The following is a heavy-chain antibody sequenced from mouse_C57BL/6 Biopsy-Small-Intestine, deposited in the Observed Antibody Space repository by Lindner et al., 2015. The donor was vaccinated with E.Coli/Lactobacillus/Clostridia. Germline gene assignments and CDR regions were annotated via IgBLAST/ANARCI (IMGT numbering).Heavy chain of an antibody. D-gene: IGHD1-1*01. CDR3: TREALFARGYFDV. CDR2: IYPRDGSS. J-gene: IGHJ1*03. Sequence: VQLQESGPALVKPGASVKLSCKASGYTFTNYNINWVKQRPGQGPEWIGWIYPRDGSSKDNEKFKGKATLTVDTSSSTAYMALHSLTSEDSAVYFCTREALFARGYFDVWGTGTTVTVSS. CDR1: GYTFTNYN. V-gene: IGHV1-85*01.